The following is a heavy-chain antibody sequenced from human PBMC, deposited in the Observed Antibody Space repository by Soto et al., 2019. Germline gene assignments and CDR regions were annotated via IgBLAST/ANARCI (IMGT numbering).Heavy chain of an antibody. CDR1: GGTFSSYA. J-gene: IGHJ5*02. Sequence: ASVKVSCKASGGTFSSYAISWVRQAPGQELEWMGGIIPISGKANDAQKFQGRVTITANESTGTAYMELSSLRSEDTAVYYCARDLGYGSGGRCERWFEPWGQGTLVTVSS. D-gene: IGHD2-15*01. CDR2: IIPISGKA. CDR3: ARDLGYGSGGRCERWFEP. V-gene: IGHV1-69*01.